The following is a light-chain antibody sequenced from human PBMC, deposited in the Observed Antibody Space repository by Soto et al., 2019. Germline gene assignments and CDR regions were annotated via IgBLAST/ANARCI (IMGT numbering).Light chain of an antibody. V-gene: IGKV3-15*01. CDR3: QQFSSYPLT. CDR2: GAS. Sequence: EIVMTQSPATLSVSPGARAPLSCRASQSISSYLAWYQQKPGQAPRLLIYGASTRATDIPARFSGGGSGTEFTLTINSLQSEDVAVYYCQQFSSYPLTFGGGTKVDIK. CDR1: QSISSY. J-gene: IGKJ4*01.